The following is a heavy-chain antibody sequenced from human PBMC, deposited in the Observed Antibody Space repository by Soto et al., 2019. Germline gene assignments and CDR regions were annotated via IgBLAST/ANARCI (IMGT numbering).Heavy chain of an antibody. V-gene: IGHV4-30-2*01. CDR1: GVSFSGATYS. CDR2: ILHSGTT. J-gene: IGHJ4*02. CDR3: ARSREIDY. Sequence: TLSLTCGVSGVSFSGATYSWSWIQMPPVKGLEWIIYILHSGTTYYNPSLKSRVTISIDGSKTQFYPSLRSLTAADTAVYYRARSREIDYWSQGTLVTVS.